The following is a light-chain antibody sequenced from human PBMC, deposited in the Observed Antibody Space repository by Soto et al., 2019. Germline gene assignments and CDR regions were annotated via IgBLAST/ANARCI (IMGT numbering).Light chain of an antibody. CDR2: GAS. CDR1: QTVSSN. V-gene: IGKV3-15*01. CDR3: QQYKNWPHT. J-gene: IGKJ2*01. Sequence: ETMMTQSPATLSVSPGERATLSCRASQTVSSNLAWYQQKPGQSPRLLIYGASTRATGIPARFSGSGSGTEFTLTINSLQSEDFAVYYCQQYKNWPHTFGQGTMVDIK.